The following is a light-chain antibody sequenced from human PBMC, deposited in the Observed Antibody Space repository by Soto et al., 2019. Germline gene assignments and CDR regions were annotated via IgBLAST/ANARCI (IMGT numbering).Light chain of an antibody. CDR3: SSYTSSSPYV. J-gene: IGLJ1*01. Sequence: QSALTQPASVSGSPGQSITISCTGTGSDISAYNYVSWYQQHPGKAPKLMIYEVSNRPSGVSNRFSGSKSGNTASLTISGLQAEDEADYYCSSYTSSSPYVFGTGTKLTVL. V-gene: IGLV2-14*01. CDR1: GSDISAYNY. CDR2: EVS.